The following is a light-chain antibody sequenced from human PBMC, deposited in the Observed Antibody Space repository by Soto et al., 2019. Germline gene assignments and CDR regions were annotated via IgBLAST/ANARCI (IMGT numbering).Light chain of an antibody. Sequence: QSVLTQPASVSGSPGQSITISCTGTSSDIGAYNYVSWYQSYPGKAPKLMIYEVSYRPSGVSNRFSGSKSGNTASLTISGLQAEDEADYYCSSYTSSSTLYVFGTGTQLTVL. CDR2: EVS. V-gene: IGLV2-14*01. CDR1: SSDIGAYNY. CDR3: SSYTSSSTLYV. J-gene: IGLJ1*01.